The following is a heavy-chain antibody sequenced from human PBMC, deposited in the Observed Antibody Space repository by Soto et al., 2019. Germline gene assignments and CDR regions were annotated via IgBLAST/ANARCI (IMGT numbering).Heavy chain of an antibody. D-gene: IGHD6-19*01. Sequence: SLKFSCNSSGGTFSSYAVSWVRQAPGQGLEWMGGIIPIFGTANYAQKFQGRVTITADESTSTAYMELSSLRSEDTAVYYCARTSSSGWEFDYWGQGTLVTVSS. CDR3: ARTSSSGWEFDY. J-gene: IGHJ4*02. CDR2: IIPIFGTA. CDR1: GGTFSSYA. V-gene: IGHV1-69*13.